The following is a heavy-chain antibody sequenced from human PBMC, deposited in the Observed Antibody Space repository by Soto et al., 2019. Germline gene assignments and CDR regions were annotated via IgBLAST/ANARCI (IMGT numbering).Heavy chain of an antibody. J-gene: IGHJ4*01. D-gene: IGHD3-10*01. CDR1: GYSFTAYY. V-gene: IGHV1-2*04. CDR2: INPNSGGA. CDR3: AITYYYRSGSYHWDY. Sequence: ASVKVSCKASGYSFTAYYMHWVRQAPGQGLEWMGRINPNSGGADYAQNFQGWVTMTRDTSISTGYMELTRLRSDDTAVYYCAITYYYRSGSYHWDYWG.